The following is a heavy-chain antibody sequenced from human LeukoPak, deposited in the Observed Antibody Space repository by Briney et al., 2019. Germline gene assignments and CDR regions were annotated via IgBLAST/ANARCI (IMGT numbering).Heavy chain of an antibody. V-gene: IGHV3-23*01. CDR2: ISGSGGST. CDR3: AKSRVCSSTSCHGRGWSDP. J-gene: IGHJ5*02. D-gene: IGHD2-2*01. CDR1: GFTFSSYA. Sequence: QPGGSLRLSCAASGFTFSSYAMSWVRQAPGKGLEWVSAISGSGGSTYYADSVRGRFTISRDNSKNTLYLQMNSLRAEDTAVYYCAKSRVCSSTSCHGRGWSDPWGQGTLVTVSS.